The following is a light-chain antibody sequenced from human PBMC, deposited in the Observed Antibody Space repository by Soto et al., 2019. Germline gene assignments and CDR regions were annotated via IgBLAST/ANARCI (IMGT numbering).Light chain of an antibody. V-gene: IGKV3-20*01. CDR3: QLRSSSPLT. CDR2: DAS. Sequence: EIVLTQSPGTLSLSPGERATLSCRASQSVAKNYLAWYQQKPGQAPRLLIHDASIRATGIPDRFSGSGSGTDFTLTISRLEPEDFAVYYCQLRSSSPLTFGGGTKVDIK. J-gene: IGKJ4*01. CDR1: QSVAKNY.